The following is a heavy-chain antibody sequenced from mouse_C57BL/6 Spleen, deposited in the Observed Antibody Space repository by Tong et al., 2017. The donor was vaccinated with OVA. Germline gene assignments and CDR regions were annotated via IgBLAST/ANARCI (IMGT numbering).Heavy chain of an antibody. CDR2: INPSNGGT. D-gene: IGHD2-2*01. CDR3: ARSGVTYAMDY. J-gene: IGHJ4*01. Sequence: VQLQESGTELVKPGASVKLSCKASGYTFTSYWMHWVKQRPGQGLEWIGNINPSNGGTNYNEKFKSKATLTVDKSSSTAYMQLSSLTSEDSAVYYCARSGVTYAMDYWGQGTSVTVSS. V-gene: IGHV1-53*01. CDR1: GYTFTSYW.